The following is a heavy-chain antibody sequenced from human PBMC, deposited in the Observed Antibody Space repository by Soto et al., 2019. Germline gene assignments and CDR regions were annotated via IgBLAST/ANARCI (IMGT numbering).Heavy chain of an antibody. D-gene: IGHD2-15*01. CDR2: ISYDGSNK. J-gene: IGHJ4*02. Sequence: GGSLRLSCAASGFTFSSYAMHWVRQAPGKGLEWVAVISYDGSNKYYADSVKGRFTISRDNSKNTLYLQMNSLRTEDTAVYYFAEEAQNRWYGNYFDLRGQGTLVNVSS. CDR3: AEEAQNRWYGNYFDL. V-gene: IGHV3-30-3*01. CDR1: GFTFSSYA.